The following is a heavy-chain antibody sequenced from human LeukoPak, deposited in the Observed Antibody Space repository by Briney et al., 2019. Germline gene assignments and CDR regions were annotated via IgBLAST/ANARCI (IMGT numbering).Heavy chain of an antibody. V-gene: IGHV1-69*13. CDR2: IIPIFGTA. J-gene: IGHJ4*02. CDR3: ARVRVLLWFGELKEPYFDY. Sequence: SVKVSCKASGGTFSSYAISWVRQAPGQELEWMGGIIPIFGTANYAQKFQGRVTITADESTSTAYMELSSLRSEDTAVYYCARVRVLLWFGELKEPYFDYWGQGTLVTVSS. CDR1: GGTFSSYA. D-gene: IGHD3-10*01.